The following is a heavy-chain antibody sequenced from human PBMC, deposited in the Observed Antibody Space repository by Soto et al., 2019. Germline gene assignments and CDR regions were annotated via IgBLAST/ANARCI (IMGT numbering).Heavy chain of an antibody. Sequence: TSETLSLTCAVYGGSFSGYYWSWIRQPPGKGLEWIGEINHSGSTNYNPSLKSRVTISVDTSKNQFSLKLSSVTAADTAVYYCASGGDTIFGVVNVWGQGTLVTVSS. CDR2: INHSGST. V-gene: IGHV4-34*01. J-gene: IGHJ4*02. CDR3: ASGGDTIFGVVNV. CDR1: GGSFSGYY. D-gene: IGHD3-3*01.